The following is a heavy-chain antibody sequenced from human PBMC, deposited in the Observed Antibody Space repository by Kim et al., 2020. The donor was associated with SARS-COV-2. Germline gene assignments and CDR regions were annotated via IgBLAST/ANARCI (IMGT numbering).Heavy chain of an antibody. CDR2: ISYDGRNK. CDR3: ARGNYYESVSLSDYYNGMDV. V-gene: IGHV3-30-3*01. J-gene: IGHJ6*02. Sequence: GGSLRLSCAASGLSFDSSAMNWVRQAPCKGLEWVAVISYDGRNKEYADSVKGRFTISRDNSKSTLSLQMNSLRVEDTAVYYCARGNYYESVSLSDYYNGMDVWGQGTTVTVSS. CDR1: GLSFDSSA. D-gene: IGHD3-10*01.